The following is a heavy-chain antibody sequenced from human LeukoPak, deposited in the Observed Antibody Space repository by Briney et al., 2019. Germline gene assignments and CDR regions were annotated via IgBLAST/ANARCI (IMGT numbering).Heavy chain of an antibody. D-gene: IGHD3-22*01. V-gene: IGHV1-18*01. CDR2: ISAYNGNT. Sequence: GASVKVSCRASGYTFTSYGISWVRQAPGQGLEWMGWISAYNGNTNYAQKLQGRVTMTTDTSTSTAYMELRSLRSDDTAVYYCAGSYYYDSSGYYAPPDYWGQGTLVTVSS. CDR3: AGSYYYDSSGYYAPPDY. J-gene: IGHJ4*02. CDR1: GYTFTSYG.